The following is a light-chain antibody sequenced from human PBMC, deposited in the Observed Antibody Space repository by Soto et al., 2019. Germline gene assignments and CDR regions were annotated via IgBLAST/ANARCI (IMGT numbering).Light chain of an antibody. CDR1: QAISNC. CDR2: AAS. J-gene: IGKJ4*01. V-gene: IGKV1-27*01. Sequence: DSQMTQSLSSLSASVGDRVTITCRASQAISNCLAWYQQKTGKVPELLISAASTLQSGVPSRFSGSGFGKDVILTISSLQTEDVATLCFQKYNHAPGFGGGTKVEIK. CDR3: QKYNHAPG.